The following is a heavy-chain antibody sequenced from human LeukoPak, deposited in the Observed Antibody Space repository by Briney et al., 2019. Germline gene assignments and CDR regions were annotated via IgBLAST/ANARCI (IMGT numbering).Heavy chain of an antibody. CDR1: GINFTDYA. CDR3: AKESGKFDY. Sequence: AGGSLRLSWVVAGINFTDYAMHWVRQPPGKGLEWVSLISADGGSTFCAASVKCRFSISRDNSKNSLYLQMNSLRSEDTAMYYCAKESGKFDYWGQGTLVAVSS. J-gene: IGHJ4*02. V-gene: IGHV3-43*02. CDR2: ISADGGST.